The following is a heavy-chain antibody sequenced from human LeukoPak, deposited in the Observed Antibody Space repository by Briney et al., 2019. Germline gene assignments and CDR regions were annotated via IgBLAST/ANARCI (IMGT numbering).Heavy chain of an antibody. V-gene: IGHV3-48*03. J-gene: IGHJ4*02. D-gene: IGHD6-19*01. CDR3: ARGPSVGSGWSPDY. Sequence: GGSLRLSCAASGFTFKNYGMNWVRQAPGKELEWVSYISSSGSPIYYADSVKGRFTISRDNAKNSLYLQMNSLRAEDTAVYYCARGPSVGSGWSPDYWGQGTLVTVSS. CDR1: GFTFKNYG. CDR2: ISSSGSPI.